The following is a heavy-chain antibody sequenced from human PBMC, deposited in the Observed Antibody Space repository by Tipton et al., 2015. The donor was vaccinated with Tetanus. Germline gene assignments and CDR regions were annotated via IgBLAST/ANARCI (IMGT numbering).Heavy chain of an antibody. V-gene: IGHV4-39*01. CDR2: IYESGDT. D-gene: IGHD3-3*01. J-gene: IGHJ4*02. CDR3: ARQQSGYFAPLDY. Sequence: TLSLTCTVSGGSIRGGTFYWGWIRQPPGKGLEWIGSIYESGDTYYIPSLKSRVTITVDTSKNQFSLNRNPMAAADTGVYYCARQQSGYFAPLDYGGQGNRVTISS. CDR1: GGSIRGGTFY.